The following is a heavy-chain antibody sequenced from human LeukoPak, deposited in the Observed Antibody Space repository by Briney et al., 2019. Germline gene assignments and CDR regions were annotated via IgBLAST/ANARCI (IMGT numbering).Heavy chain of an antibody. V-gene: IGHV3-7*01. D-gene: IGHD5-24*01. CDR3: ARDGIDGFIDY. Sequence: GGSLRLSCAASEFTFSSYWLSWVRQAPGKGLEWVANIKTDGTKKYYVDSVKGRFSISRDNAKNSLYLQINSLRAEDTAVYYCARDGIDGFIDYWGQGTLVTVSS. CDR2: IKTDGTKK. J-gene: IGHJ4*02. CDR1: EFTFSSYW.